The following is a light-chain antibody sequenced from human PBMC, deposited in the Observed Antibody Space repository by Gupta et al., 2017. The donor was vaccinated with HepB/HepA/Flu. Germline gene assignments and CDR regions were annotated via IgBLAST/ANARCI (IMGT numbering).Light chain of an antibody. CDR2: GKS. V-gene: IGLV1-40*01. CDR3: QSYDSSRSGFVV. J-gene: IGLJ2*01. Sequence: QSVLTQPPSVSAAPGQMVTISCTGSSSNIGAGYDVHWYQQRPATAPNLLIYGKSNRHSGVAARFSGSKSGTSATLAITGLPAEEEADYYCQSYDSSRSGFVVFGGGTKLTVL. CDR1: SSNIGAGYD.